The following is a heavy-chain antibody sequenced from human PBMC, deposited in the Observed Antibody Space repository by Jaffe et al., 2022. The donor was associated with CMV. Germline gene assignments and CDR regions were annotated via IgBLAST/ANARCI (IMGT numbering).Heavy chain of an antibody. CDR1: GFTFSSYE. J-gene: IGHJ3*02. Sequence: EVQLVESGGGLVQPGGSLRLSCAASGFTFSSYEMNWVRQAPGKGLEWVSYISSSGSTIYYADSVKGRFTISRDNAKNSLYLQMNSLRAEDTAVYYCARDGSGTTIDAFDIWGQGTMVTVSS. CDR2: ISSSGSTI. V-gene: IGHV3-48*03. D-gene: IGHD1-1*01. CDR3: ARDGSGTTIDAFDI.